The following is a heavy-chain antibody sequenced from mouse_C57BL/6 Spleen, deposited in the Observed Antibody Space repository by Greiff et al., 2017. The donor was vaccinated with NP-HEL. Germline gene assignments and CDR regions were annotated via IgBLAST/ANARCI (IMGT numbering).Heavy chain of an antibody. J-gene: IGHJ4*01. CDR1: GYTFTSYW. CDR2: IDPSDSYT. D-gene: IGHD2-5*01. Sequence: QVQLQQPGAELVKPGASVKLSCKASGYTFTSYWIQWVKQRPGQGLEWIGEIDPSDSYTNYNQKFKGKATLTVDTSSSTAYMQLSSLTSEDSAVYYCASGYSNYERAMDYWGQGTSVTVSS. CDR3: ASGYSNYERAMDY. V-gene: IGHV1-50*01.